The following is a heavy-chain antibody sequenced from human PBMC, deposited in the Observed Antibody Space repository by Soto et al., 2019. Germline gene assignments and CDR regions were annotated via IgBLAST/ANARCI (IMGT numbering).Heavy chain of an antibody. J-gene: IGHJ4*02. D-gene: IGHD3-22*01. V-gene: IGHV3-7*03. Sequence: QLVESGGGLVQPGGSLRLSCATSGFTFSNSWMTWVRQAPGKGLEWVANIKHDGSEKYYLDSVKGRYTISRDNAKDSLYLQMNSLRAEDTAVDYCERGCWGYFDRGGFLWVDYWGQGTLVTVSS. CDR1: GFTFSNSW. CDR2: IKHDGSEK. CDR3: ERGCWGYFDRGGFLWVDY.